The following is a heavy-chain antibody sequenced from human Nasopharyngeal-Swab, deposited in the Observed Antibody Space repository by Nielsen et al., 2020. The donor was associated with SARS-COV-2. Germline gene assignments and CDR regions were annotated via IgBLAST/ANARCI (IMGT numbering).Heavy chain of an antibody. J-gene: IGHJ6*02. CDR3: AKDFVGQQTYYFFGMDL. V-gene: IGHV3-23*01. D-gene: IGHD6-13*01. CDR1: GFTFSSYA. Sequence: GESLKISCAASGFTFSSYAMSWVRQAPGKGLEWVSAISGSGGSTYYADSVKGRFTISRDNSKNTLYLQMNSLRAEDTAVYYCAKDFVGQQTYYFFGMDLLGQGTPVTVSS. CDR2: ISGSGGST.